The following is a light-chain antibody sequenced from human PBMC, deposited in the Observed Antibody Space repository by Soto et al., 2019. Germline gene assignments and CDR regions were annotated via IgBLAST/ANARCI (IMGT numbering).Light chain of an antibody. CDR1: QSISSN. CDR3: LQYNNWPPLT. Sequence: EIVMTQSPATLSVSPGESATLSCRASQSISSNLAWYQQKPGQAPRLLIYAASTRATGIPARFSGSGSGTEFTLTISSLQSEDFAVYYCLQYNNWPPLTFGGGTKVEIK. CDR2: AAS. J-gene: IGKJ4*01. V-gene: IGKV3-15*01.